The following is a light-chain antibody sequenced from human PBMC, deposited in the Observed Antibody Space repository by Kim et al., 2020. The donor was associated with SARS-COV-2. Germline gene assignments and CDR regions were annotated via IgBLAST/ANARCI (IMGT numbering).Light chain of an antibody. CDR2: AAS. CDR1: QSISSH. CDR3: QQSYSTFT. J-gene: IGKJ3*01. V-gene: IGKV1-39*01. Sequence: DIQMTQSPSSLSASVGDRVTITCRASQSISSHLNWYQHTPGKPPKLLIYAASSLHSGVPSRFSGSGSGTGFTLTISSLQPEDFATYYCQQSYSTFTFGPGTKVDIK.